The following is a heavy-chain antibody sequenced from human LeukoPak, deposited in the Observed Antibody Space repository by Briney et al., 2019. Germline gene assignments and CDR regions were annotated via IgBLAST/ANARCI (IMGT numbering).Heavy chain of an antibody. CDR2: ISGSGDTT. J-gene: IGHJ4*02. CDR3: ARRAPSHDFDD. CDR1: GFTFRWYV. Sequence: GGSLRLSCAASGFTFRWYVMSWVRQAPGKGLEWVSSISGSGDTTVYADSVKGRFTISRDNSKNTLYLQMNNLSAEDTAVYYCARRAPSHDFDDWGQGTLVTVSS. V-gene: IGHV3-23*01.